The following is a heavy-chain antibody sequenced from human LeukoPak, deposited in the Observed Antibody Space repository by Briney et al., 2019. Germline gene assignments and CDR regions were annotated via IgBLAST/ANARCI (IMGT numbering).Heavy chain of an antibody. Sequence: ASVKVSCKVSGYTLTELSMHWVRQAPGKGLEWMGGFDPEDGETIYAQKFQGRVTMTKDTSTDTAYMELSSLRSEDTAVYYCATDETDYWGQGTLVTVSS. CDR2: FDPEDGET. V-gene: IGHV1-24*01. CDR3: ATDETDY. J-gene: IGHJ4*02. CDR1: GYTLTELS.